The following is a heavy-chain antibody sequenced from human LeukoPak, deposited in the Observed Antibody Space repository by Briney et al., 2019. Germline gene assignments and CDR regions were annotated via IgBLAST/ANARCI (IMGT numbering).Heavy chain of an antibody. Sequence: ASVKVSCKASGYTITDYYLHWVRQAPGQGLEWMGWIIPNTGGTNYAQKFQDWVTMSSDTSISTAYMELSSLRSDDTAVYYCARGSPSYAQWHFDLWGRGTLVTVST. J-gene: IGHJ2*01. CDR2: IIPNTGGT. V-gene: IGHV1-2*04. CDR3: ARGSPSYAQWHFDL. CDR1: GYTITDYY. D-gene: IGHD2/OR15-2a*01.